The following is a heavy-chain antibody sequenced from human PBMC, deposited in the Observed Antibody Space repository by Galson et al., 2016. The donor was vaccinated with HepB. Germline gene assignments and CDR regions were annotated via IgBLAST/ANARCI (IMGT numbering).Heavy chain of an antibody. Sequence: SLRLSCAASGFTVSNNYMSWVRQAPGKGLEWVSVIYSGGSTYYADSVKGRFTISRDNSKNTLYLQMNSLRAEDTALYYCAKVDCGGDCKRFDYWGPGTLVTVSS. CDR1: GFTVSNNY. D-gene: IGHD2-21*02. V-gene: IGHV3-53*01. CDR2: IYSGGST. CDR3: AKVDCGGDCKRFDY. J-gene: IGHJ4*02.